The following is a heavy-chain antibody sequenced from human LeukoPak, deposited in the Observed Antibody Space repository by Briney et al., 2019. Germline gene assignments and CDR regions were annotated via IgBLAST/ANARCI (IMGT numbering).Heavy chain of an antibody. V-gene: IGHV3-23*01. Sequence: AGGSLRLSCAASGFTFSNYAMSWVRQTLGKGLEWVSAISGSGNSAYYADSVKGRFTISRDTSKNTLFLQIDSLRAEDTAVYYCAKASGSTGYYYFDSWGQGTLVTVSS. J-gene: IGHJ4*02. D-gene: IGHD3-22*01. CDR1: GFTFSNYA. CDR2: ISGSGNSA. CDR3: AKASGSTGYYYFDS.